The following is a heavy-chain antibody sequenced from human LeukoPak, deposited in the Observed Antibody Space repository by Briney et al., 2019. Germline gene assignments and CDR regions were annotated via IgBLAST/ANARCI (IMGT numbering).Heavy chain of an antibody. D-gene: IGHD3-22*01. CDR2: IIPLFGTT. CDR3: ARGPYYYDRSGYADT. J-gene: IGHJ5*02. CDR1: GGTFSSYA. V-gene: IGHV1-69*06. Sequence: SVKVSCKASGGTFSSYAISWVRQAPGQGLGWMGGIIPLFGTTNYAQKFQGRVTITADKSTSTAYMEMSSLRSEDTAVYYCARGPYYYDRSGYADTWGQGTLVTVSS.